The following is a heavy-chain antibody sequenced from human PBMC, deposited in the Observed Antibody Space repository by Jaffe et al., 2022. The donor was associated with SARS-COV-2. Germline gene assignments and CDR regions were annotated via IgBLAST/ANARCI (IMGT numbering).Heavy chain of an antibody. Sequence: EVQLVESGGGLVQPGRSLRLSCAASGFIFDDYAMHWVRQAPGKGLEWVSGISWNSGTIGYADSVKGRFTVSRDNAKNSLSLQIDSLRTEDSAFYYCARGAAAAMAGDWHFDFWGQGTLVTVSS. CDR3: ARGAAAAMAGDWHFDF. V-gene: IGHV3-9*01. J-gene: IGHJ4*02. CDR2: ISWNSGTI. D-gene: IGHD2-2*01. CDR1: GFIFDDYA.